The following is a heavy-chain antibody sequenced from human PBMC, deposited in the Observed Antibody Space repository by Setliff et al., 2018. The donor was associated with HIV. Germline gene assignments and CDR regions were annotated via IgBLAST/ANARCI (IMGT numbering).Heavy chain of an antibody. Sequence: GASVKVSCKASGGTFSSYAISWVRQAPGQGLEWMGGIIPIFGTANYAQKFQGRVTITTDESTSTAYMELSSLRSEDTAVYYCATIRAYYYDSSGQEYFQHWGHGSLVTVSS. CDR2: IIPIFGTA. CDR3: ATIRAYYYDSSGQEYFQH. D-gene: IGHD3-22*01. J-gene: IGHJ1*01. V-gene: IGHV1-69*05. CDR1: GGTFSSYA.